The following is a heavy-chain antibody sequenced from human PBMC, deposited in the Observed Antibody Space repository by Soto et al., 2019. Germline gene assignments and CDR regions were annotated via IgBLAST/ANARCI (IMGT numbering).Heavy chain of an antibody. V-gene: IGHV3-23*01. J-gene: IGHJ6*02. CDR1: GFTFSSCA. CDR3: AKDRDGAAAGPTKFYGMDV. Sequence: EVQLLESGGGLVQPGGSLRLSCAASGFTFSSCAMSWVRQAPGKGLEWVSVISGSGDSTYYADSVRGRFTISRDNSKNTLYLQMNSLRAEDTAVYYCAKDRDGAAAGPTKFYGMDVWGQGTTVTVSS. D-gene: IGHD6-13*01. CDR2: ISGSGDST.